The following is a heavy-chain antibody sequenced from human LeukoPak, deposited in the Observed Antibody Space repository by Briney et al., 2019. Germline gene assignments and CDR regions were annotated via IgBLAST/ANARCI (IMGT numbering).Heavy chain of an antibody. D-gene: IGHD2-2*01. CDR2: IIPMFGTA. V-gene: IGHV1-69*13. CDR1: GGTFSSYA. CDR3: ARVYHSGGGYCSSTSCYYYYGMDV. Sequence: GASVKVSCKASGGTFSSYAISWVRQAPGQGLEWMGGIIPMFGTANYAQKFQGRVTITADESTSTAYMELSSLRSEDTAVYYCARVYHSGGGYCSSTSCYYYYGMDVWAKGPRSPSP. J-gene: IGHJ6*02.